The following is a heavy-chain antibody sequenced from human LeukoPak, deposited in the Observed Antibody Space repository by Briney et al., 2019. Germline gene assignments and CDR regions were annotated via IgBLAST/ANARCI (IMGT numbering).Heavy chain of an antibody. D-gene: IGHD1-26*01. Sequence: GGSLRLSCATSGFTFSSYAMNWVRQAPGKGLEWVSGISDSGGNPYYADSVKGRFTISRDNSKNTLYLQMNSLRAEDMAVYYCAKLRYSGSLQGAFDIWGQGTMVTVSS. J-gene: IGHJ3*02. CDR3: AKLRYSGSLQGAFDI. CDR1: GFTFSSYA. V-gene: IGHV3-23*01. CDR2: ISDSGGNP.